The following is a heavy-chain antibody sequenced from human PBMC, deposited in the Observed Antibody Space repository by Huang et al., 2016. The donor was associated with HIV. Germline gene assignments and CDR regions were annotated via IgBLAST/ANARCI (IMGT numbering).Heavy chain of an antibody. CDR2: IYYSGMP. Sequence: QLQLQESGPGLVKPSETLSLTCSVPGGSISSSSYYWGWIRQPPGKGLEWIGSIYYSGMPSTNPSRKGRGTISGDTSTNQLSLRLSSVTAADTSVYYCARHMDCSSSSCLAGGHERGPFDMWGQGTMVTVSS. D-gene: IGHD2-2*01. V-gene: IGHV4-39*01. CDR3: ARHMDCSSSSCLAGGHERGPFDM. J-gene: IGHJ3*02. CDR1: GGSISSSSYY.